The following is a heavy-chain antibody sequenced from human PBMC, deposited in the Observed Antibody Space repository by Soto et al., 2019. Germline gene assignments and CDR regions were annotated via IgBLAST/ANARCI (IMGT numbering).Heavy chain of an antibody. J-gene: IGHJ6*02. Sequence: GGPQRHPIPALELTLTSKPMSWFPRAPGKGLEWVSLIGESGTPTYYADSVKGRFTISRDNSGNTLFLEMYSLRAEDTAVYYCARYIPGVRYYGMDVWGQGTTVTVSS. CDR3: ARYIPGVRYYGMDV. CDR1: ELTLTSKP. D-gene: IGHD5-18*01. V-gene: IGHV3-23*01. CDR2: IGESGTPT.